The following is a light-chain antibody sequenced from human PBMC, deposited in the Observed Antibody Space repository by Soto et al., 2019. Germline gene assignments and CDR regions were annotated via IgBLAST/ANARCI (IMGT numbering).Light chain of an antibody. CDR1: QSVRSSH. V-gene: IGKV3-20*01. J-gene: IGKJ3*01. CDR2: GTS. CDR3: QQYGSPPGLFT. Sequence: EIVLTQSPGTLSLSPGERPTLSCRASQSVRSSHLAWYQQMPGQAPRLLFYGTSNRATGIPDRFSGGGSGTDFTLTISRLEPEDFAVYYCQQYGSPPGLFTFGPGTKVDIK.